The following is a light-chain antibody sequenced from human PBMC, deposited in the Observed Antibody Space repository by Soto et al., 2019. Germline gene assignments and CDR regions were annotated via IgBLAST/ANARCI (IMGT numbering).Light chain of an antibody. J-gene: IGLJ1*01. V-gene: IGLV2-14*02. CDR2: DVT. Sequence: QSVLTQPASVSGSPGQSITISCTGTSSDVGSYNLVSWYQQHPGKAPKLIIYDVTNRPAGISSRFSASKSGNTASLTISVLQAEDEADYYCCSYKSSSTIYVFGTGTKVTVL. CDR3: CSYKSSSTIYV. CDR1: SSDVGSYNL.